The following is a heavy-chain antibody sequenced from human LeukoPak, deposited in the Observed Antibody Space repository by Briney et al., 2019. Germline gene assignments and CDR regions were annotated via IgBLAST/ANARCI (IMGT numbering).Heavy chain of an antibody. CDR3: AKDSVWGSGWYPVEGDFDY. V-gene: IGHV1-2*02. CDR1: GYTFTGYY. CDR2: INPNNGDT. Sequence: ASVKVSCKASGYTFTGYYMHWVRQAPGQGLEWMGWINPNNGDTNYAQKFQGRITMTRDTSISTAYMELNSLRSDDTAVYYCAKDSVWGSGWYPVEGDFDYWGQGTLVTVSS. J-gene: IGHJ4*02. D-gene: IGHD6-19*01.